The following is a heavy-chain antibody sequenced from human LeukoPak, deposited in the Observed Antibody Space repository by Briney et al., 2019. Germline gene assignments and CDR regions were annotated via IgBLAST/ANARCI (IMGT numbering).Heavy chain of an antibody. CDR2: ISYDGSNN. Sequence: GRSLRLSCAASGFTFSSYGMHWVRQAPGKGLEWVAVISYDGSNNYYADSVKGRFTISRDNSKNTLFLQMNSLRAEDTAVYYCAKVGLTVTTILDYFDYWGQGTLVTVSS. CDR1: GFTFSSYG. D-gene: IGHD4-11*01. J-gene: IGHJ4*02. V-gene: IGHV3-30*18. CDR3: AKVGLTVTTILDYFDY.